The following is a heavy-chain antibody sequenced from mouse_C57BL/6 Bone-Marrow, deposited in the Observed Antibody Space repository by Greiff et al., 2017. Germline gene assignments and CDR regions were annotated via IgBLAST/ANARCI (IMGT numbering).Heavy chain of an antibody. V-gene: IGHV14-2*01. Sequence: EVNLVESGAELVKPGASVKLSCTASGFNIKDYYIHWVKQRPEQGLEWIGRINPEDGETKYAPKFQDKATLTADTSSNTAYLQLSSLTSEDTAVYYCTRSLIYYGTNYWGQGTTLTVSS. J-gene: IGHJ2*01. CDR1: GFNIKDYY. CDR3: TRSLIYYGTNY. D-gene: IGHD1-1*01. CDR2: INPEDGET.